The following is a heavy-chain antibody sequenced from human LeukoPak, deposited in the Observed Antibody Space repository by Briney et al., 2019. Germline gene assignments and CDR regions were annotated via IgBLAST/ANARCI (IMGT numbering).Heavy chain of an antibody. Sequence: GGSLRLSCAASGFTVSSNYMSWVRQAPGKGLEWVSVIYSGGSTYYADSVKGRFTISRDNSKNTLYLQMNSLRAEDTAVYYCATGPLLAGPNYFDYWGQGTLVTVSS. CDR3: ATGPLLAGPNYFDY. CDR1: GFTVSSNY. V-gene: IGHV3-53*01. CDR2: IYSGGST. J-gene: IGHJ4*02. D-gene: IGHD3-10*01.